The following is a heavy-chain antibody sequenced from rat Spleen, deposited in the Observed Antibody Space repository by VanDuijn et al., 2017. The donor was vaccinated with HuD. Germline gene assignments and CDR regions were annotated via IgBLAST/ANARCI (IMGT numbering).Heavy chain of an antibody. Sequence: EVQLVESGGDLVQPGRSVKLSCAASGFTFSDYYMAWVRQAPTKGLEWVATMSYDGSSTYYRDSVKGRFTISRDNAKSTLYLQMDSLRSEDTATYYCTRDSSFYYFDYWGQGVMVTVSS. CDR3: TRDSSFYYFDY. CDR1: GFTFSDYY. CDR2: MSYDGSST. J-gene: IGHJ2*01. V-gene: IGHV5-20*01. D-gene: IGHD1-2*01.